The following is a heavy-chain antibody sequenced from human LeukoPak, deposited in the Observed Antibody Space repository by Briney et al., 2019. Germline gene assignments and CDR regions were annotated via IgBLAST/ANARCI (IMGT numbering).Heavy chain of an antibody. CDR2: IRSKANSYAT. J-gene: IGHJ4*02. CDR3: TTGLTYKNGNY. Sequence: GGSLRLSCAASGFTFSGSAMHWVRQAPGKGLEWVGRIRSKANSYATTYAASVKGGFTISKDDSKNTAYLQMNSLKTEDTAVYYCTTGLTYKNGNYWGQGTLVTVSS. V-gene: IGHV3-73*01. CDR1: GFTFSGSA. D-gene: IGHD1-14*01.